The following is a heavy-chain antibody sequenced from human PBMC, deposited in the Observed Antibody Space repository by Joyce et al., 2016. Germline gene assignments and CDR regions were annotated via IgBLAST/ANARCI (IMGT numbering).Heavy chain of an antibody. Sequence: HLQESGPGLVKPSETLSLTCTISGDSFSGTSYYWSWIRQSPGKGLEWLGFMYNSETTHYNPSLGGRLSISGGAAKKQFSLRLTSVTSADTAVYYCATSLPSRVGGFQFFGMDVWGQGTTVIVS. CDR1: GDSFSGTSYY. J-gene: IGHJ6*02. CDR3: ATSLPSRVGGFQFFGMDV. D-gene: IGHD3-10*01. CDR2: MYNSETT. V-gene: IGHV4-61*01.